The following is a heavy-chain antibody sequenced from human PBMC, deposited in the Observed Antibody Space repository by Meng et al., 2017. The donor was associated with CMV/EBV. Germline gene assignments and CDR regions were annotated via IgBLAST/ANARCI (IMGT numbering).Heavy chain of an antibody. V-gene: IGHV1-69*05. D-gene: IGHD2-2*02. J-gene: IGHJ6*02. CDR2: IIPIFGTA. CDR3: ARSGDCSSTSCYTPYYYYGMDV. CDR1: GGTLSSYA. Sequence: AVKVSCKASGGTLSSYAIRWVRQAPGQGLEWMGGIIPIFGTANYAQKFQGRVTITTDESTSTAYMELSSLRSEDTAVYYCARSGDCSSTSCYTPYYYYGMDVWGQGTTVTVSS.